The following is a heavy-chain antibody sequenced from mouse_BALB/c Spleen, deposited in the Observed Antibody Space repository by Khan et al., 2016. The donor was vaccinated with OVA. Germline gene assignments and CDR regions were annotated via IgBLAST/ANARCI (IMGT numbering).Heavy chain of an antibody. CDR1: GFSLTSYG. V-gene: IGHV2-9*02. CDR2: IWDGGST. Sequence: QVQLTESGPGLVAPSQSLSITCTVSGFSLTSYGVHWVRQPPGKGLAWLGVIWDGGSTNYNSAFMSRLSISKDNSKRQVFLKMNRRQTDDTAMYYCAILEDIWGQGTTLTVSS. D-gene: IGHD1-3*01. CDR3: AILEDI. J-gene: IGHJ2*01.